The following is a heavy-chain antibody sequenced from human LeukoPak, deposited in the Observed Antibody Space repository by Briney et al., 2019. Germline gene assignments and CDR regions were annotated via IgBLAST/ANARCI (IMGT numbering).Heavy chain of an antibody. D-gene: IGHD6-19*01. CDR1: GFTFSSYN. CDR3: ARSSGWYHPGPDYYYYYMDV. Sequence: PGGSLRLSCAASGFTFSSYNMNWVRQAPGKGLEWVSSISSTSSYIYYADSVKSRFTISRDNAKNSLYLQMNSLRADDTVVYYFARSSGWYHPGPDYYYYYMDVWGKGTTVTVS. CDR2: ISSTSSYI. V-gene: IGHV3-21*01. J-gene: IGHJ6*03.